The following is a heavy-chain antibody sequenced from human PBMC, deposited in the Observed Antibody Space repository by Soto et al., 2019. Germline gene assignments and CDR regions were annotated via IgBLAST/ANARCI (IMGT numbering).Heavy chain of an antibody. CDR3: ARDRGGYDRLYYYHGMDV. CDR2: IYYSGST. CDR1: GGSISSSSYY. D-gene: IGHD5-12*01. Sequence: PSETLSLTCTVSGGSISSSSYYWGWIRQPPGKGLEWIGSIYYSGSTYYNPSLKSRVTISVDTSKNQFSLKLSSVTAADTAVYYCARDRGGYDRLYYYHGMDVWGQGTTVTVSS. V-gene: IGHV4-39*02. J-gene: IGHJ6*02.